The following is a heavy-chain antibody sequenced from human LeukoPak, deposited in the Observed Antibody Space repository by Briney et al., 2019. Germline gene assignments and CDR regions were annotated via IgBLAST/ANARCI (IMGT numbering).Heavy chain of an antibody. V-gene: IGHV3-64*01. CDR2: ISSNGGST. J-gene: IGHJ4*02. CDR1: GFTFSSYA. CDR3: ARAKRQKQWLVPFDY. Sequence: GGSLRLSCAASGFTFSSYAMHWVRQAPGKGLEYVSAISSNGGSTYYANSVKGRFTISRDNSKNTLYLQMGSLRAEDMAVYYCARAKRQKQWLVPFDYWGQGTLVTVSS. D-gene: IGHD6-19*01.